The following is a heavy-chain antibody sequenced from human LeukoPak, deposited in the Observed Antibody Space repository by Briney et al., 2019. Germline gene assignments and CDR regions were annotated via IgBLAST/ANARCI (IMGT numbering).Heavy chain of an antibody. V-gene: IGHV1-8*01. Sequence: ASVKVSCKTSGYSFTSYDINWVRQAAGQGLGWMGWMNPNSGNTGYAKKFQGRVSMTRNTSITTAYMELSSLRSEDTAVYYCARGDYGDYGAFDIWGQGTMVTVSS. CDR3: ARGDYGDYGAFDI. D-gene: IGHD4-17*01. CDR2: MNPNSGNT. CDR1: GYSFTSYD. J-gene: IGHJ3*02.